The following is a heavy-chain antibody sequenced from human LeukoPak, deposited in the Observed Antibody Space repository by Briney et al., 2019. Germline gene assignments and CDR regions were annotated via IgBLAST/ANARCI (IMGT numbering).Heavy chain of an antibody. V-gene: IGHV3-21*01. Sequence: GGSLRLSCAASGFTFSSYSMSWVRQAPGKGLEWVSSISSSSSYIYYADSVKGRFTISRDNAKNSLYLQMNSLRAEDTAVYYCARDAYDGSGSYSELYYYYYMDVWGKGTTVTVPS. CDR1: GFTFSSYS. J-gene: IGHJ6*03. CDR2: ISSSSSYI. CDR3: ARDAYDGSGSYSELYYYYYMDV. D-gene: IGHD3-10*01.